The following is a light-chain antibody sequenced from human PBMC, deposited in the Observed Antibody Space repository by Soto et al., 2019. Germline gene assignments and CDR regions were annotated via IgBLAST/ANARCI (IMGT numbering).Light chain of an antibody. Sequence: QAALTQPASVSGSPGQSITISCTGTSSDVGSDNLVSWYQQHPGKAPKLMIYEVSKRPSGVSNRFSGSKSGNTASLTISGLHAEDEADYYCCSYSGSSPHVVFGGGTKLTVL. CDR2: EVS. V-gene: IGLV2-23*02. CDR1: SSDVGSDNL. CDR3: CSYSGSSPHVV. J-gene: IGLJ2*01.